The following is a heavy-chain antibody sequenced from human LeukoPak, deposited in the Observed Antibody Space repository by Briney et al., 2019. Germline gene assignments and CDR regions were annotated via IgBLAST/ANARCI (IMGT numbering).Heavy chain of an antibody. CDR1: GYTFTSYG. J-gene: IGHJ5*02. CDR2: ISAYNGKT. Sequence: ASVKVSCKASGYTFTSYGISWVRQSPGQGLEWMGWISAYNGKTNYAQKLQGRVTMTTDTSTSTAYMELRSLRSDDTAVYYCARDGSGDSSGWYGRSYNWFDPWGQGTLVTVSS. D-gene: IGHD6-19*01. CDR3: ARDGSGDSSGWYGRSYNWFDP. V-gene: IGHV1-18*01.